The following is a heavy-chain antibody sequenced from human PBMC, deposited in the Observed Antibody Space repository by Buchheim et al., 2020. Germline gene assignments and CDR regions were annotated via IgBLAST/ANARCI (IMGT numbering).Heavy chain of an antibody. CDR2: IYYSGST. D-gene: IGHD1-7*01. Sequence: QLQLQESGPGLVKPSETLSLTCTVSGGSISSSSYYWGWIRQPPGKGLEWIGSIYYSGSTYYNPSLKSRVTISVDTSKNQFSLKLSSVTAADTAVYYCARQRLELLAHLSLYYYYMDVWGKGTT. V-gene: IGHV4-39*01. J-gene: IGHJ6*03. CDR1: GGSISSSSYY. CDR3: ARQRLELLAHLSLYYYYMDV.